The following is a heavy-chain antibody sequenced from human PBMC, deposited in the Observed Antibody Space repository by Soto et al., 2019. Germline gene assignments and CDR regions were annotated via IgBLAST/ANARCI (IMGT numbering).Heavy chain of an antibody. CDR1: GGSISSYY. CDR3: ARHYCSGGSCRSYFDY. D-gene: IGHD2-15*01. V-gene: IGHV4-59*08. J-gene: IGHJ4*02. Sequence: SETLSLTCTVSGGSISSYYWSWIRQPPGKGLEWIGYIYYSGSTNYNPSLKSRVTISVDTSKNQFSLKLSSVTAADTAVYYCARHYCSGGSCRSYFDYWGQGTLVTVSS. CDR2: IYYSGST.